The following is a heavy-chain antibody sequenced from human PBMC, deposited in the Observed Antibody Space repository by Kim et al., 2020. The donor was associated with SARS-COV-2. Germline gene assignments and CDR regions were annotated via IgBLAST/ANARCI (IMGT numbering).Heavy chain of an antibody. CDR2: ISGSGGST. D-gene: IGHD3-10*01. V-gene: IGHV3-23*01. CDR3: AKDGRFYYGSGSYLRDYYYGMDV. Sequence: GGSLRLSCAASGFTFSSYAMSWVRQAPGKGLEWVSAISGSGGSTYYADYVKGRFTISRDNSKNTLYLQMNSLRAEDTAVYYCAKDGRFYYGSGSYLRDYYYGMDVWGQGTTVTVSS. J-gene: IGHJ6*02. CDR1: GFTFSSYA.